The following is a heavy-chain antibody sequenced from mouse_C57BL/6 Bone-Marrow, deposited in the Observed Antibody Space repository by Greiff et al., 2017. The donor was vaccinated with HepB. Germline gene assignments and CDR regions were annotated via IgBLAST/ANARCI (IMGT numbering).Heavy chain of an antibody. Sequence: EVQLVESEGGLVQPGSSMKLSCTASGFTFSDYYMAWVRQVPEKGLEWVANINYDGSSTYYLDSLKSRFIISRDNAKNILYLQMSSLKSEDTATYYCAREASLLSYAMDYWGQGTSVTVSS. CDR2: INYDGSST. J-gene: IGHJ4*01. CDR3: AREASLLSYAMDY. CDR1: GFTFSDYY. V-gene: IGHV5-16*01. D-gene: IGHD2-1*01.